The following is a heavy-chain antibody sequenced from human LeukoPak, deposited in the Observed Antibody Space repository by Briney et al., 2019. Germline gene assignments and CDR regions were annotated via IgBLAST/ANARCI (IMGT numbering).Heavy chain of an antibody. CDR3: ASFKLYGMDV. CDR2: INQSGGT. J-gene: IGHJ6*02. CDR1: GGSFSGYY. V-gene: IGHV4-34*01. D-gene: IGHD1-1*01. Sequence: SETLSLTCAVYGGSFSGYYWSWIRQPPGKGLEWIGEINQSGGTNYNPSLKSRVTISVDTSKNQFSLKLSSVTAADTAVYYCASFKLYGMDVWGQGTTVTVSS.